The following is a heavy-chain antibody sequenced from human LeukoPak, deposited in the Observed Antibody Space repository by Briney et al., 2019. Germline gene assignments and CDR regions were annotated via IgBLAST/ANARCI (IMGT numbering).Heavy chain of an antibody. CDR3: ARGQFSGYDVFDI. CDR2: IYHSGST. J-gene: IGHJ3*02. Sequence: PSQTLSLTCAVSGGSISSGGYSWSWIRQPPGKGLEWIGYIYHSGSTYYNPSLKSRVTISVDTSKNQFSLKLSSVTAADTAVYYCARGQFSGYDVFDIWGKGTMVTV. D-gene: IGHD3-22*01. V-gene: IGHV4-30-2*01. CDR1: GGSISSGGYS.